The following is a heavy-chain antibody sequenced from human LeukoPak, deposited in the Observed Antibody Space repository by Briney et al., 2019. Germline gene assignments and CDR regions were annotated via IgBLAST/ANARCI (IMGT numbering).Heavy chain of an antibody. CDR3: ARERATHFDY. Sequence: GGSLRLSCAASGFTFSSYAMHWVRQAPGKGLEWVAVISYDGSNKYYADSVKGRFTISRGNSKNTLYLQMNSLRAEDTAVYYCARERATHFDYWGQGTLVTVS. V-gene: IGHV3-30-3*01. CDR2: ISYDGSNK. CDR1: GFTFSSYA. J-gene: IGHJ4*02. D-gene: IGHD1-26*01.